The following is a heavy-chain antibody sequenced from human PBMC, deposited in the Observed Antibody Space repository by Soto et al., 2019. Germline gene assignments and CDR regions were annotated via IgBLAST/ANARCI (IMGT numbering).Heavy chain of an antibody. Sequence: GASVKVSCKASGYTFTSYGISWVRQAPGQGLEWMGWISAYNGNTNYAQKLQGRVTMTTDTSTSTAYMELRSLGSDDTAVYYCARDSSSSKPPSYYYYGMDVWGQGTTVTVSS. CDR1: GYTFTSYG. D-gene: IGHD6-6*01. CDR2: ISAYNGNT. J-gene: IGHJ6*02. CDR3: ARDSSSSKPPSYYYYGMDV. V-gene: IGHV1-18*01.